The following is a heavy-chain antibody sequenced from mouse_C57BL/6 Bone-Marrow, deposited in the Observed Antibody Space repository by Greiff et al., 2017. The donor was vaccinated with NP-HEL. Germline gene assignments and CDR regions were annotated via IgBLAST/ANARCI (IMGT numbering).Heavy chain of an antibody. CDR1: GYTFTDYY. D-gene: IGHD2-12*01. CDR2: INPYNGGT. V-gene: IGHV1-19*01. Sequence: EVKLQQSGPVLVKPGASVKMSCKASGYTFTDYYMNWVKQSHGKSLEWIGVINPYNGGTSYNQKFKGKATLTVDKSSSTAYMELNSLTSEDSAVYYCARLPRWFAYWGQGTLVTVSA. J-gene: IGHJ3*01. CDR3: ARLPRWFAY.